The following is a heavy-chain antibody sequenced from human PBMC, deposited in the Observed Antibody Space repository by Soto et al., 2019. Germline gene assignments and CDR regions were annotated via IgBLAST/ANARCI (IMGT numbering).Heavy chain of an antibody. CDR2: IGPESGAT. CDR1: GYPCTVHY. D-gene: IGHD3-3*02. J-gene: IGHJ4*02. CDR3: GRGRSGQIVIFY. Sequence: VKGSCKTSGYPCTVHYIHWVRQAPQQGPEWMGEIGPESGATIYAEKFRGRVTMTMDTSITTVYMELRNLSPDDTAVYYCGRGRSGQIVIFYWGQGTPVTVSS. V-gene: IGHV1-2*02.